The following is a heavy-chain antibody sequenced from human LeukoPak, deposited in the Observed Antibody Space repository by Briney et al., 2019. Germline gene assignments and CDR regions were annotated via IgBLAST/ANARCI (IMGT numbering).Heavy chain of an antibody. CDR3: ASGEGKYQLLLPY. CDR2: IIPIFGTA. Sequence: SVTVSCKASGGTFSSYAISWVRQAPGQGLEWMGGIIPIFGTANYAQKFQGRVTITTDESTSTAYMELSSLRSEDTAVYYCASGEGKYQLLLPYWGQGTLVAVSS. D-gene: IGHD2-2*01. J-gene: IGHJ4*02. V-gene: IGHV1-69*05. CDR1: GGTFSSYA.